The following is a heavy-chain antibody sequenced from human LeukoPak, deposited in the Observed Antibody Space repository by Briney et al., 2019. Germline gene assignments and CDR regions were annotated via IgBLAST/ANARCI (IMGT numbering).Heavy chain of an antibody. V-gene: IGHV3-20*01. J-gene: IGHJ4*02. Sequence: GGSLRLSCAASGFTFDDYGMSWVRQAPGKGPEWVSGINWNGGSTGYADSVKGRFTISRDNAKNSLYLQMNSLRAEDTALYHCARTSYSGYDSGSDYWGQGTLVTVSS. CDR3: ARTSYSGYDSGSDY. D-gene: IGHD5-12*01. CDR2: INWNGGST. CDR1: GFTFDDYG.